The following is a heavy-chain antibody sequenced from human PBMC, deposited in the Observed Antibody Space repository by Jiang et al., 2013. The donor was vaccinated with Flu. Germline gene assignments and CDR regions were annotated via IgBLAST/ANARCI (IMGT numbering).Heavy chain of an antibody. Sequence: HWVRQAPGQGLEWMGIINPSGGSTSYAQKFQGRVTMTRDTSTSTVYMELSSLRSEDTAVYYCARDRLGPDYYYYGMDVWGQGTTVTVSS. J-gene: IGHJ6*02. CDR2: INPSGGST. D-gene: IGHD1-26*01. CDR3: ARDRLGPDYYYYGMDV. V-gene: IGHV1-46*01.